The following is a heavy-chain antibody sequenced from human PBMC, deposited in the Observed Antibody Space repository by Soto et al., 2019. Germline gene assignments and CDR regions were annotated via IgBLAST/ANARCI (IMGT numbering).Heavy chain of an antibody. V-gene: IGHV1-46*03. CDR1: GYTFTSYY. Sequence: ASVKVSCKSSGYTFTSYYMHWVRQAPGQGLEWMGIINPSGGSTSYAQKFQGRVTMTRDTSTSTVYMELSSLRSEDTAVYYCARDRTGTTDGNWFDPWGQGTQVTVSS. CDR2: INPSGGST. J-gene: IGHJ5*02. CDR3: ARDRTGTTDGNWFDP. D-gene: IGHD1-7*01.